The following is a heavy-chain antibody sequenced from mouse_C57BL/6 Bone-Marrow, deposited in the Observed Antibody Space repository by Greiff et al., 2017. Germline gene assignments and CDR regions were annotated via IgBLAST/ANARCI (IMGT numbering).Heavy chain of an antibody. CDR2: LYPGSGST. Sequence: QVQLQQPGAELVKPGASVKMSCKASGYTFTSYWITWVKQRPGQGLEWIGDLYPGSGSTNYNEKFKSKATLSVDTSSSTAYMHLSSLTSEDSAVYYCASMITCTGFDYWGHGTTLTVSS. CDR3: ASMITCTGFDY. V-gene: IGHV1-55*01. CDR1: GYTFTSYW. J-gene: IGHJ2*01. D-gene: IGHD2-4*01.